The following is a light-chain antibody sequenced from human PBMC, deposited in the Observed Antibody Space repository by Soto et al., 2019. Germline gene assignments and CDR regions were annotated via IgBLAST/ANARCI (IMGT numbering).Light chain of an antibody. Sequence: EIVLTQSPGTLSLSPGERATLSCRASQSVSSSYLAWYQQNPGQAPRLLIYDASIRATGIPDRFSGSGSGTDFTLTISRLEPEDFAVYYCQQYGTSPPWTFGQGTKVEIK. V-gene: IGKV3-20*01. CDR1: QSVSSSY. J-gene: IGKJ1*01. CDR3: QQYGTSPPWT. CDR2: DAS.